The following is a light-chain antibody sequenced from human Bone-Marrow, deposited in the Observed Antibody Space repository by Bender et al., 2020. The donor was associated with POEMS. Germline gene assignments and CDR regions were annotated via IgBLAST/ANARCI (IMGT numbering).Light chain of an antibody. CDR2: GND. CDR3: SEWDGIVNGWV. CDR1: SSNIGGNA. Sequence: QSVLTQPPSASGTPGQRVTISCSGSSSNIGGNAVNWWQQLPGTAPKLLIYGNDQRPSGVPDRFSGSKSGTSASLAIGGLQSEDEADYFCSEWDGIVNGWVFGGGTELTVL. J-gene: IGLJ3*02. V-gene: IGLV1-44*01.